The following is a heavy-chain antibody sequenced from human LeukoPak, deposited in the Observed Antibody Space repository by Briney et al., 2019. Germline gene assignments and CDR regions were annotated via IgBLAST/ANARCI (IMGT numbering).Heavy chain of an antibody. CDR3: ARMARVGATLHYFDY. V-gene: IGHV3-21*01. D-gene: IGHD1-26*01. Sequence: GGSLRLSCAASGFTFSSYSMNWVRQAPGKGLEWVSSISSSSSYIYYADSVKGRFTISRDNAKNSLYLQMNSLRAEDTAVYYCARMARVGATLHYFDYWGQGTLVTVSS. CDR1: GFTFSSYS. CDR2: ISSSSSYI. J-gene: IGHJ4*02.